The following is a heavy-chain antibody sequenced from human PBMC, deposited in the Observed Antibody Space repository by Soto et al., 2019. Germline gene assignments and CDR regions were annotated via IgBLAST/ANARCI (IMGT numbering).Heavy chain of an antibody. Sequence: QLQLQESGSGLVKPSQTLSLTGAVSGGSISSGGYSWSWIRQPPGKGLEWIGYIYNSGGTYYNPSLKSRVTISVDRSKNKFSLKLSSVTAADTAVYYCAAGGGLPRYYWGQGTLVTVSS. CDR2: IYNSGGT. J-gene: IGHJ4*02. V-gene: IGHV4-30-2*01. CDR3: AAGGGLPRYY. D-gene: IGHD5-12*01. CDR1: GGSISSGGYS.